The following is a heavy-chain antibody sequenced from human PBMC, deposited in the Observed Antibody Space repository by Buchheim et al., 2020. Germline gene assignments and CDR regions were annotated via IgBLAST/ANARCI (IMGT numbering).Heavy chain of an antibody. CDR1: GYTFITYA. J-gene: IGHJ5*02. V-gene: IGHV1-18*01. Sequence: QGQLVQSGGEVKKPGASVKVSCKTSGYTFITYAISWVRQAPGQGLEWMGWISTSNGKTKYSQKLQGRLTVTTDRSTSTAYMDLTSLTSDDTAVYYCAREESYGSGTAWLASWGQGTL. D-gene: IGHD3-10*01. CDR3: AREESYGSGTAWLAS. CDR2: ISTSNGKT.